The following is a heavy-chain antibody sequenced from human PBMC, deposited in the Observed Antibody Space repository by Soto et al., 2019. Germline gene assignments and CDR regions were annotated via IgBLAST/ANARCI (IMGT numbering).Heavy chain of an antibody. Sequence: AGSLRLCCVGCGYIFWNYGIHGVRQTPGKELEWVAFLSYDRSETFYADSVKGRFTVTRDNSKNTLFLHMRNLRRDDTAVYYCARDLHDYSDYDRAFDYWGQGTLVTVSS. J-gene: IGHJ4*02. CDR1: GYIFWNYG. CDR2: LSYDRSET. D-gene: IGHD4-17*01. V-gene: IGHV3-30*03. CDR3: ARDLHDYSDYDRAFDY.